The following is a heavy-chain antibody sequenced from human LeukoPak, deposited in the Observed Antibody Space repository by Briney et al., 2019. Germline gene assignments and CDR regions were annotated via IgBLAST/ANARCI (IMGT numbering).Heavy chain of an antibody. CDR1: GFTFSSYG. J-gene: IGHJ4*02. CDR2: IWYDGSNK. Sequence: QSGGSLRLSCAASGFTFSSYGMHWVRQAPGKGLEWVAVIWYDGSNKYYADSVKGRFTISRDNSKNTLYLQMNSLRAEDTAVYYCAKSYFYSSVRGAELIDYWGQGTLVTVSS. D-gene: IGHD3-10*01. V-gene: IGHV3-33*06. CDR3: AKSYFYSSVRGAELIDY.